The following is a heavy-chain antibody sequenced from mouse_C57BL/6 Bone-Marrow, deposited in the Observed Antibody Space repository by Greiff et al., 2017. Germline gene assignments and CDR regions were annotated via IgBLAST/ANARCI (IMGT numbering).Heavy chain of an antibody. CDR2: IYPRSGNT. V-gene: IGHV1-81*01. J-gene: IGHJ1*03. D-gene: IGHD1-1*01. CDR1: GYTFTSYG. Sequence: QVQLQQSGAELARPGASVKLSCKASGYTFTSYGISWVKQRTGQGLEWIGEIYPRSGNTYYNEKFKGKATLTADKSSSTAYMERSSLTSEDSAVYFCARHGSSLWYFDVWGTGTTVTVSS. CDR3: ARHGSSLWYFDV.